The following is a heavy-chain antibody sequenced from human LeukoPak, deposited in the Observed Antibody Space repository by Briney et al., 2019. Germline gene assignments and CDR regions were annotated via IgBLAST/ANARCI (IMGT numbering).Heavy chain of an antibody. Sequence: GASVKVSCKASGYAFTSYGISWVRQAPGQGLEWMGWISAYNGNTNYAQKLQGRVTMTTDTSTSTAYMELRSLRSDDTAVYYCAREGDTYGDYRRDWYFDLWGRGTLVTVSS. J-gene: IGHJ2*01. V-gene: IGHV1-18*01. CDR3: AREGDTYGDYRRDWYFDL. CDR1: GYAFTSYG. D-gene: IGHD4-17*01. CDR2: ISAYNGNT.